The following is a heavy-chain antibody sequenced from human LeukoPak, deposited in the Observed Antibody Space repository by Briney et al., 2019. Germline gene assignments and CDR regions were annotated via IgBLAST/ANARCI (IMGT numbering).Heavy chain of an antibody. CDR2: ISYDGSNK. CDR1: GFTFSSYA. D-gene: IGHD1-26*01. Sequence: PGRSLRLSCAASGFTFSSYAMHWVRQAPGKGLEWVAVISYDGSNKYYADSVKGRFTISRDNAKNSLYLQMNSLRAEDTAVYYCARDHSGSYSAIWGQGTMVTVSS. CDR3: ARDHSGSYSAI. J-gene: IGHJ3*02. V-gene: IGHV3-30*04.